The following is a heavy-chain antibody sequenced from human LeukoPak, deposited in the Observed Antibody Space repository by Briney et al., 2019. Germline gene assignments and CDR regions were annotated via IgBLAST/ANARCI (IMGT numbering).Heavy chain of an antibody. CDR3: AKVRGAGVFDI. Sequence: PSQTLSLTCAVSGGSISSGGYSWSWIRQPPGKGLEWIGYIYHSGSTYYNPSLKSRVTISVDRSKNKFSLKLSSVTAADTAVYYCAKVRGAGVFDIWGQGTMVTVSS. V-gene: IGHV4-30-2*01. CDR1: GGSISSGGYS. D-gene: IGHD3-10*01. J-gene: IGHJ3*02. CDR2: IYHSGST.